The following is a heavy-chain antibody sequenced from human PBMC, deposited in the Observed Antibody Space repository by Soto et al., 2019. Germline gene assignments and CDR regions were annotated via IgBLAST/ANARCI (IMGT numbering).Heavy chain of an antibody. J-gene: IGHJ5*02. V-gene: IGHV1-58*01. CDR1: GFTFTSSA. Sequence: SVKVSCKASGFTFTSSAVQWVRQARGQRLEWIGWIVVGSGNTNYAQKFQERVTITRDMSTSTAYMELSSLRSEDTAVYYCAAGRDYDFWSGYLGNWFDPWGQGTLVTVSS. D-gene: IGHD3-3*01. CDR3: AAGRDYDFWSGYLGNWFDP. CDR2: IVVGSGNT.